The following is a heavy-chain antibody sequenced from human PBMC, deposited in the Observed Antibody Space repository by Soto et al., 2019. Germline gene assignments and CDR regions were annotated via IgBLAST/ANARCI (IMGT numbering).Heavy chain of an antibody. Sequence: ASVKVSCKASGGIFSSYAISWVRQAPGQGLEWMGGIIPIFGTANYAQKFQGRVTIIADKSTSTAYMELSSLRSEDTAVYYCAAPSFFSYKGYFDYWGQGTLVTVSS. CDR3: AAPSFFSYKGYFDY. CDR1: GGIFSSYA. CDR2: IIPIFGTA. V-gene: IGHV1-69*06. J-gene: IGHJ4*02. D-gene: IGHD1-1*01.